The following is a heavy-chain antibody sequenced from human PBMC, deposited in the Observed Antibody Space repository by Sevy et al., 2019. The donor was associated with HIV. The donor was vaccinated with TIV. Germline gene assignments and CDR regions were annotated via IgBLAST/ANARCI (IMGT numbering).Heavy chain of an antibody. CDR2: IYYSGST. CDR1: GGSISSGDYY. CDR3: ARFGVYYDPTLCDY. Sequence: SETLSLTCTVSGGSISSGDYYWSWIRQPPGKGLEWIGYIYYSGSTYYNPSLKSRVTISVDTSKNQFSLKLSSVTAADTAVYYCARFGVYYDPTLCDYWGQGTLVTVS. J-gene: IGHJ4*02. V-gene: IGHV4-30-4*01. D-gene: IGHD3-3*01.